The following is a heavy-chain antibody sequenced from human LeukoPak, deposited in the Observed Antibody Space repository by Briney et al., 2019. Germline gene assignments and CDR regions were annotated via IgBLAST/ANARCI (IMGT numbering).Heavy chain of an antibody. V-gene: IGHV3-33*01. Sequence: GGSLRLSCAASGFTFSSYGMHWVRQAPGKGLEWVAVIWYDGSNKYYADSVKGRFTISRDNSKNTLYLQMDSLRAEDTAVYYCARDSGYDSFDYWGQGTLVTVSS. D-gene: IGHD5-12*01. CDR3: ARDSGYDSFDY. CDR1: GFTFSSYG. CDR2: IWYDGSNK. J-gene: IGHJ4*02.